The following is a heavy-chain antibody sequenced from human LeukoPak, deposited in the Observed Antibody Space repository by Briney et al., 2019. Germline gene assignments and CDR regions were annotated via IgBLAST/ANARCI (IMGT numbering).Heavy chain of an antibody. CDR1: GGSISSYY. D-gene: IGHD3-10*01. V-gene: IGHV4-59*01. Sequence: SETLSLTCTVSGGSISSYYWSWIRQPPGKGLEWIEYIYYRVTTNYNPSLKSRVTVSVDTSKNQFSLKLSSVTAADTAVYYCARTGSYYYCGSGSYYLDYWGQGTLVTVSS. CDR2: IYYRVTT. CDR3: ARTGSYYYCGSGSYYLDY. J-gene: IGHJ4*02.